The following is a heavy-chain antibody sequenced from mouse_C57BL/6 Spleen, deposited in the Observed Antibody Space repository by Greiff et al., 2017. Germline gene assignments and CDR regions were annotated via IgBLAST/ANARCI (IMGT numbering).Heavy chain of an antibody. V-gene: IGHV1-50*01. CDR1: GYTFTSYW. CDR3: ALTGTTENWYIDV. J-gene: IGHJ1*03. D-gene: IGHD4-1*01. Sequence: QVQLQQPGAELVKPGASVKLSCKASGYTFTSYWMQWVKQRPGQGLEWIGEIDPSDSYTNYNQKFKGKATLTVDTSSSTAYMQLSSLTSEDSAVYYWALTGTTENWYIDVWGTGTTVTVSS. CDR2: IDPSDSYT.